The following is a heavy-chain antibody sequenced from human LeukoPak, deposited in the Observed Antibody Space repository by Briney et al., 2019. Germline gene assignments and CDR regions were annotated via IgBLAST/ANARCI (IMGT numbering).Heavy chain of an antibody. V-gene: IGHV3-21*01. CDR2: ISSSSSYI. CDR3: ARDSLGGSYYVDY. Sequence: PGGSLRLSCAASGFTFSSYSMNWVRQAPGKGLEWVSSISSSSSYIHYADSVKGRFTISRDNAKNSLYLQMNSLRAEDTAVYYCARDSLGGSYYVDYWGQGTLVTVSS. D-gene: IGHD1-26*01. CDR1: GFTFSSYS. J-gene: IGHJ4*02.